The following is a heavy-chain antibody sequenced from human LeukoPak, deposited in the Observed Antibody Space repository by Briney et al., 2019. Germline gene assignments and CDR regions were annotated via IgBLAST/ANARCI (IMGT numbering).Heavy chain of an antibody. V-gene: IGHV3-30*18. CDR1: GFTFSSYG. CDR2: ISYDGSNK. D-gene: IGHD2-15*01. J-gene: IGHJ5*02. CDR3: AKDEGYCSGGSCYQNWFDP. Sequence: GGSLRLSCAASGFTFSSYGMHWVRRAPGKGLEWVAVISYDGSNKYYADSVKGRFTISRDNSKNTLYLQMNSLRAEDTAVYYCAKDEGYCSGGSCYQNWFDPWGQGTLVTVSS.